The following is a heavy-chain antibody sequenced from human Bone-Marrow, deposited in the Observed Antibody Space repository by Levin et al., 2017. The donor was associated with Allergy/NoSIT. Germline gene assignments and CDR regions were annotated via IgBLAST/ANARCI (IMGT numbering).Heavy chain of an antibody. CDR2: ISSDGRIQ. V-gene: IGHV3-30*18. CDR1: GFTFSRYG. D-gene: IGHD3-22*01. Sequence: GGSLRLSCAASGFTFSRYGMHWVRQAPGKGLEWVAVISSDGRIQHYADSVKGRFTISRDNSKTTVLLQMNSLRTEDTAVYYCVKEYDDSAYYITAVYWGQGTLVTVSS. J-gene: IGHJ4*02. CDR3: VKEYDDSAYYITAVY.